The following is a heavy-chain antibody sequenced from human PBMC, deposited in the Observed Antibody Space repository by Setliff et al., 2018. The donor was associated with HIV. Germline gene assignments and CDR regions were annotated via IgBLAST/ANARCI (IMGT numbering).Heavy chain of an antibody. V-gene: IGHV5-51*01. J-gene: IGHJ4*02. CDR3: ARGRGGYFGGGRYYNLPYFDS. CDR2: LYFGDSDP. CDR1: GSNFATYW. D-gene: IGHD2-15*01. Sequence: PGESLKISCKTSGSNFATYWAGWVRQMPGKGLEWLGILYFGDSDPKYNPSFEGQVTISADKSIKTAFLQWRSLETSDTAIYYCARGRGGYFGGGRYYNLPYFDSWGQGTLVTVSS.